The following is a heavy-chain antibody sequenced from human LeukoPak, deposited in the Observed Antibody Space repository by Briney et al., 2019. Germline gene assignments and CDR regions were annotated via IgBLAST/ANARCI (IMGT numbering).Heavy chain of an antibody. V-gene: IGHV3-11*01. CDR3: ASGRVLRYFDWLLWKFDY. J-gene: IGHJ4*02. CDR1: GFTFSDYY. Sequence: GGSLRLSCAASGFTFSDYYMSWIRQAPGKGLEWVSYISSSGSTIYYADSVKGRFTISRDNAKNSLYLQMNSLRAEDTAVYYCASGRVLRYFDWLLWKFDYWGQGTLVTVSS. CDR2: ISSSGSTI. D-gene: IGHD3-9*01.